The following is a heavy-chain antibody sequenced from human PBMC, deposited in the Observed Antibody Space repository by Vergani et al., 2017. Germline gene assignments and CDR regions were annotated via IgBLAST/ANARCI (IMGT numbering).Heavy chain of an antibody. CDR1: GFTFDDYG. J-gene: IGHJ4*02. V-gene: IGHV3-23*04. CDR3: AKDPTDIVVVPAAIGSG. CDR2: ISGSGGST. Sequence: EVQLVESGGGVVRPGGSLRLSCAASGFTFDDYGMSWVRQAPGKGLEWVSGISGSGGSTYYADSVKGRFTISRDNSKNTLYLQMNSLRAEDTAVYYCAKDPTDIVVVPAAIGSGWGQGTLVTVSS. D-gene: IGHD2-2*01.